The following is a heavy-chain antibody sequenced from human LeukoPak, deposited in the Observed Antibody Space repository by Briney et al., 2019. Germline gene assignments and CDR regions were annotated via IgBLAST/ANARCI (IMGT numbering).Heavy chain of an antibody. V-gene: IGHV3-48*04. Sequence: AGGSLRLSCAASGFTYSSASINWVRQPPGKGLEWVSYISSSSSAIYYADSVKGRFTISRDNAKNSLYLQMNSLRAEDTAVYYCASALGAYWGQGTLVTVSS. CDR1: GFTYSSAS. J-gene: IGHJ4*02. CDR2: ISSSSSAI. D-gene: IGHD4/OR15-4a*01. CDR3: ASALGAY.